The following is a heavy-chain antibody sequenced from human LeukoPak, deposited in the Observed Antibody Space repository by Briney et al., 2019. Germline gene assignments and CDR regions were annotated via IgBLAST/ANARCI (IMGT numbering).Heavy chain of an antibody. CDR2: IKQDGSEK. V-gene: IGHV3-7*01. J-gene: IGHJ3*02. CDR1: GFTFSSYW. CDR3: ARDRSLRRAGAAFDI. D-gene: IGHD4-17*01. Sequence: GGSLRLSCAASGFTFSSYWMSWVRQAPGKGLEWVANIKQDGSEKYYVDSVKGRFTISRDNSKNTLYLQMNSLRAEDTAVYYCARDRSLRRAGAAFDIWGQGTMVTVSS.